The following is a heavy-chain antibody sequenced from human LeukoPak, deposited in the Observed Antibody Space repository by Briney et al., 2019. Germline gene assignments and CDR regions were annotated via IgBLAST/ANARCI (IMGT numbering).Heavy chain of an antibody. J-gene: IGHJ4*02. V-gene: IGHV1-3*01. CDR3: ARVPGTMVRGLDY. CDR1: GYTFTSYA. Sequence: ASVNVSCKASGYTFTSYAMHWVRQAPGQRLEWMGWINAGNGNTKYSQKRQGRVTMTTDTSTSTAYMEPRSLRSDDTAVYYCARVPGTMVRGLDYWGQGTLVTVSS. CDR2: INAGNGNT. D-gene: IGHD3-10*01.